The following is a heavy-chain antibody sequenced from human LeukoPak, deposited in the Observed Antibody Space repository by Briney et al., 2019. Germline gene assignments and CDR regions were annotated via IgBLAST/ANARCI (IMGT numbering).Heavy chain of an antibody. D-gene: IGHD6-19*01. V-gene: IGHV1-69*05. J-gene: IGHJ4*02. CDR2: IIPIFGTA. Sequence: SVKVSCKPSGGTFSSYAISWVRQARGQGLEWLGRIIPIFGTANYAQKFQGRVTITTDESTSTAYMELSSLRSEDTAVYYCARDQGYSSGWSLGYWGQGTLVTVSS. CDR3: ARDQGYSSGWSLGY. CDR1: GGTFSSYA.